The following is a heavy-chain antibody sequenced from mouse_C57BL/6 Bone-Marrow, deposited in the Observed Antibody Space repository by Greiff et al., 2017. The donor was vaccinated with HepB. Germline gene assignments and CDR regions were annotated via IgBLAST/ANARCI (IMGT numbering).Heavy chain of an antibody. CDR1: GFNIKDDY. V-gene: IGHV14-4*01. D-gene: IGHD2-4*01. J-gene: IGHJ3*01. Sequence: VQLQQSGAELVRPGASVKLSCTASGFNIKDDYMHWVKQRPEQGLEWIGWIDPDNGDTEYASKFQGKATITADTSSNTAYLQLSSLTSEDTAVYYCTTYDYDGAYWGQGTLVTVSA. CDR3: TTYDYDGAY. CDR2: IDPDNGDT.